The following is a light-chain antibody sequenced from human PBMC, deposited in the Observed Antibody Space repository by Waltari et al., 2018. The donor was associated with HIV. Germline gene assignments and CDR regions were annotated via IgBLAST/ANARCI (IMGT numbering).Light chain of an antibody. J-gene: IGLJ1*01. CDR1: SSDVGGYNY. Sequence: QSALTQPASVSGSPGQSITISCTRTSSDVGGYNYVSWYQQHPGKAPKLMIYDVSHRPSGVSTRFSGSKSGSTASLTISGLQAEDEADYYCISSTSSNTRVFGTGTKVTVL. CDR3: ISSTSSNTRV. V-gene: IGLV2-14*03. CDR2: DVS.